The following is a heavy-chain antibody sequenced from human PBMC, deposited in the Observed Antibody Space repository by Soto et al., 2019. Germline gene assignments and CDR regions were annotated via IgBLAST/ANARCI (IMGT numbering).Heavy chain of an antibody. CDR3: ATGVIWIGYFTVDS. V-gene: IGHV1-69*01. J-gene: IGHJ4*02. D-gene: IGHD3-3*01. CDR1: GGSFGNSA. CDR2: FIPVYRTL. Sequence: QVLLVQSGAEVKKPGSSVKISCKASGGSFGNSAINWVRQTPGQGLEWLGGFIPVYRTLNYAQKFQGRVTITADESTGTAYMTLSSQASNDTAVYYCATGVIWIGYFTVDSWGQGTRVTVSS.